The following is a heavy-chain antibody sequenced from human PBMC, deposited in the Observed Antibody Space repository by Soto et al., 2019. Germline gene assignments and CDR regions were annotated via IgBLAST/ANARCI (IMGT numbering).Heavy chain of an antibody. Sequence: GGSLRLSCAASGLTFSYYDMHWVRQAPGKGLEWVAVISSDGSNQYMQDSVKGRFTISRDNSKNTLYLQMNSLRAEDTAVYYCAAGQVGATTANWFDPWGQGTLDTVSS. D-gene: IGHD1-1*01. V-gene: IGHV3-30*03. CDR1: GLTFSYYD. CDR2: ISSDGSNQ. CDR3: AAGQVGATTANWFDP. J-gene: IGHJ5*02.